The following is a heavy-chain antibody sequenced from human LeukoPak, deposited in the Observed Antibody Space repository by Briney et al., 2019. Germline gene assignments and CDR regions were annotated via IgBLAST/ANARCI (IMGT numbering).Heavy chain of an antibody. V-gene: IGHV3-74*01. CDR2: INTFGTTA. J-gene: IGHJ4*02. Sequence: GGSLRLSCAASGFTFSNAWMSWVRQAPGKGLVWVSHINTFGTTATYADSVKGRFTISRDNANNTLYLQMNSLRVEDTAVYYCVRDNAYKFDYWGQGTLVTVSS. CDR1: GFTFSNAW. D-gene: IGHD5-24*01. CDR3: VRDNAYKFDY.